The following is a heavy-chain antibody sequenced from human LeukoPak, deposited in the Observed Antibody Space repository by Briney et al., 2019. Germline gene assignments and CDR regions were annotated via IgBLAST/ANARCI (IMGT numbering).Heavy chain of an antibody. CDR2: VHFSGTT. CDR1: GGSITGYY. V-gene: IGHV4-59*01. Sequence: SETLSLTCTVSGGSITGYYWSWIRQPPGRGLEWIGYVHFSGTTSFNPSLKSRATISVDTSKNQFSLRLSSVTAADTAVYYCAREQYLAYDVFGFWGQGTMVTVSS. D-gene: IGHD4-11*01. CDR3: AREQYLAYDVFGF. J-gene: IGHJ3*01.